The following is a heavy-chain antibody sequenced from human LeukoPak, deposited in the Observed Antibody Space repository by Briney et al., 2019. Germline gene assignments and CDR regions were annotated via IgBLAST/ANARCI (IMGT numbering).Heavy chain of an antibody. CDR2: IIPILGIA. V-gene: IGHV1-69*04. CDR1: GGTFSSYA. J-gene: IGHJ3*02. D-gene: IGHD3-10*01. Sequence: SVKVSCKASGGTFSSYAISWVRQAPGQGLEWMGRIIPILGIANYAQKFQGRVTITADKSTSTAYMELSSLRSEDTAVYYCARYNYYGSGSYYTGDAFDIWGQGTMVTVSS. CDR3: ARYNYYGSGSYYTGDAFDI.